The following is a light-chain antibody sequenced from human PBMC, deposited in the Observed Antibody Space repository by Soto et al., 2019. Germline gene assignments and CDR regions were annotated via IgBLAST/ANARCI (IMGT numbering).Light chain of an antibody. CDR3: QQRSNWPLT. Sequence: EIVLTQSPATLSLSPGERAALSCRASQSVSNSLAWYQQKPGQAPRLLVYDTSNRATGIPARFSGGGSGTDFTLTISSPEPEDFAVYYCQQRSNWPLTFGGGTKVEIK. V-gene: IGKV3-11*01. J-gene: IGKJ4*01. CDR1: QSVSNS. CDR2: DTS.